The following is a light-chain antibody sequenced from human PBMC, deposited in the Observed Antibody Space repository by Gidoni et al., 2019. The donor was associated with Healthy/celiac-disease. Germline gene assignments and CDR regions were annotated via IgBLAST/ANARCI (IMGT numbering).Light chain of an antibody. Sequence: SYELTQPPSVSVSPGQTASITCSGDKLGDKYACWYQQKPGQSPVLVIYQDSKRPSGIPERFSGSSAGNTATLTISGTQAMDEADYYWQAWDSSYVFGTGTKVTVL. V-gene: IGLV3-1*01. CDR1: KLGDKY. J-gene: IGLJ1*01. CDR3: QAWDSSYV. CDR2: QDS.